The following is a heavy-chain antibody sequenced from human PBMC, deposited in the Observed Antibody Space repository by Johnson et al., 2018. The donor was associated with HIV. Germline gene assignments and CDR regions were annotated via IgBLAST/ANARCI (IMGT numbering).Heavy chain of an antibody. Sequence: QVQLVESGGGVVQPGRSLRLSCAASGFTFSSYAMHWVRQAPGTGLEWVAVISYDGSNKYYADSVKGRFTISRDNSKNTLYLQMNSLRAEDTAVYYCTRHGGYDPRGYVGAFDIWGQGTMVTVSS. D-gene: IGHD5-12*01. CDR3: TRHGGYDPRGYVGAFDI. V-gene: IGHV3-30-3*01. CDR1: GFTFSSYA. CDR2: ISYDGSNK. J-gene: IGHJ3*02.